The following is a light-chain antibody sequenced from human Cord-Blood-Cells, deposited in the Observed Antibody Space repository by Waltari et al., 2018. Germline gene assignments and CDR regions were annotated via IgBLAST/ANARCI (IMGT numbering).Light chain of an antibody. J-gene: IGKJ3*01. Sequence: EIVMTQSPATLSVSPGERATLSCRASQSVSSNLAWYQQKPGQAPRPLIYGASTRATGIPARFSGSGSGTEFTLTISSLQSEDFAVYYCQQYNNWPLFTFGPGTEVDIK. V-gene: IGKV3-15*01. CDR3: QQYNNWPLFT. CDR1: QSVSSN. CDR2: GAS.